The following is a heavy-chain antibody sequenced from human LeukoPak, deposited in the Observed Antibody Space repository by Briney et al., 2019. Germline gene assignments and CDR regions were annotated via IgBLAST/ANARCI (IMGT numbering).Heavy chain of an antibody. CDR3: AKDWGYGEAGIDF. V-gene: IGHV3-7*04. J-gene: IGHJ4*02. Sequence: GGSLRLSCAASGVTFSMGWMSWVRHAPGKGLEWGSIIKGDGSEKAYVDSVKGRFSISRDNAENSLYLQMSSMRAEDTAVYYCAKDWGYGEAGIDFWGQGTLVTVSS. CDR2: IKGDGSEK. D-gene: IGHD6-13*01. CDR1: GVTFSMGW.